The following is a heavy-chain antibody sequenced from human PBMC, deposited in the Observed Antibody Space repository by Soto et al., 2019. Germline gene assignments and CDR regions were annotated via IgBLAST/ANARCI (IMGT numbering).Heavy chain of an antibody. CDR2: ISYDGSKK. CDR1: GFTFSSYT. V-gene: IGHV3-30-3*01. Sequence: GGSLRLSCVASGFTFSSYTMHWVRQAPGKGLEWVAVISYDGSKKYYADSVKGRFTISRDNSKNTLYLQMNSLRAEDTAVYYCARPLSSGPYYFDYWGQGTLVTFSS. J-gene: IGHJ4*01. CDR3: ARPLSSGPYYFDY. D-gene: IGHD6-19*01.